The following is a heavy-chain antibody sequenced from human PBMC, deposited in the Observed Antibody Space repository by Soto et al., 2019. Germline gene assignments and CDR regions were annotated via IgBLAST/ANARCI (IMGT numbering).Heavy chain of an antibody. CDR1: GYTFTRYY. CDR3: ASPWGNNPRYYYGMDV. D-gene: IGHD7-27*01. CDR2: MNPSGGRT. Sequence: ASVKVSCKTSGYTFTRYYIHWVRQAPGQGPEWMGIMNPSGGRTSYALKFQGRVTMTTDTSTSTVYMELSSLRSEDTAVYYCASPWGNNPRYYYGMDVWGHGTTVTVSS. V-gene: IGHV1-46*01. J-gene: IGHJ6*02.